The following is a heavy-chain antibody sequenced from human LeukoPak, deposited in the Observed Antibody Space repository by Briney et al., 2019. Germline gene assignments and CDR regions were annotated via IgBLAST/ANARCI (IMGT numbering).Heavy chain of an antibody. CDR3: TKSGDFIDT. D-gene: IGHD1-26*01. CDR2: VHEDETEK. J-gene: IGHJ5*02. CDR1: GFIFTNYW. Sequence: PGGSVRLSRAVSGFIFTNYWMTWVRQAPGKGLQGVANVHEDETEKFYVDSVVDGSTSSRDNGNNFLNLQMNSLRPEDTAVYYCTKSGDFIDTWGQGTLVTVSS. V-gene: IGHV3-7*01.